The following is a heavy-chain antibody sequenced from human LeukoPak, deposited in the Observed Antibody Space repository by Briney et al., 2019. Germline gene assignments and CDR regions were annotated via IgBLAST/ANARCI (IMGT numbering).Heavy chain of an antibody. D-gene: IGHD3-10*01. V-gene: IGHV3-9*01. J-gene: IGHJ3*02. CDR3: AKGVRITMVRGAFDI. CDR2: ISWNSGSI. CDR1: GFTFDDYA. Sequence: GGSLRLSCEASGFTFDDYAMHWVRQAPGKGLEWVSGISWNSGSIGYADSVKGRFTISRDNAKNFLYLQMNSLRAEDTALYYCAKGVRITMVRGAFDIWGQGTMVTVSS.